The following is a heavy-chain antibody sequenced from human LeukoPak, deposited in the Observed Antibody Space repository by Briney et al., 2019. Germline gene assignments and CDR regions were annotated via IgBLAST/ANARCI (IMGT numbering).Heavy chain of an antibody. CDR1: GFTFSSYG. J-gene: IGHJ4*02. CDR3: AKGVPMVRGVILTYYFDY. Sequence: SGGSLRLSCSVSGFTFSSYGMHWVRQAPGKGLEWVAVIWHDGSNKYYADSVKGRFTISRDNSKNTLYLQMNSLRAEDTAVYYCAKGVPMVRGVILTYYFDYWGQGTLVTVSS. CDR2: IWHDGSNK. D-gene: IGHD3-10*01. V-gene: IGHV3-33*06.